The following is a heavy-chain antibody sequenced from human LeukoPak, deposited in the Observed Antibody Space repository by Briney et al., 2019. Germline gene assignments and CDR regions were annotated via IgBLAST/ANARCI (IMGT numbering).Heavy chain of an antibody. CDR3: ARVGGMVRGVIITYYFDY. J-gene: IGHJ4*02. Sequence: SETLSLTCTASGGSISSYYWSWIRQPPGEGLEWIGYIYYSGSTNYNPSLKSRVTISVDTSKNQFSLKLSSVTAADTAVYYCARVGGMVRGVIITYYFDYWGQGTLVTVSS. CDR2: IYYSGST. D-gene: IGHD3-10*01. V-gene: IGHV4-59*08. CDR1: GGSISSYY.